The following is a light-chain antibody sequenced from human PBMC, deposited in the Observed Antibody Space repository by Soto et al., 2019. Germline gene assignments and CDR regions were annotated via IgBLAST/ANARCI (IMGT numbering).Light chain of an antibody. CDR1: QNVYNN. CDR3: QQCRKWPHT. V-gene: IGKV3-15*01. CDR2: DAS. J-gene: IGKJ4*01. Sequence: EIGMTQSPATLSACPGEGATLSCKAGQNVYNNLAWYQQRPGQPPRLLIYDASTRATGISARFSGSVCGTDFTLTISRLQSEDVAVYFCQQCRKWPHTFGGGTKVEIK.